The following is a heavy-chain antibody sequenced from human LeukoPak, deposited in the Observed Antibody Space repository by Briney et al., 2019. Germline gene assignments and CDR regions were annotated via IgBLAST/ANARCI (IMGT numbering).Heavy chain of an antibody. CDR1: GGSISTYY. Sequence: SETLSLTCTVSGGSISTYYGNWIRQAPGKGLEWIGYIYYSGSTNYNPSLKSRVTMSVDTSRNQFSLKLSSVTAADTAVYYCAREGVYDNSGYNDALDIWGQGTQVTVSS. V-gene: IGHV4-59*01. CDR3: AREGVYDNSGYNDALDI. CDR2: IYYSGST. D-gene: IGHD3-22*01. J-gene: IGHJ3*02.